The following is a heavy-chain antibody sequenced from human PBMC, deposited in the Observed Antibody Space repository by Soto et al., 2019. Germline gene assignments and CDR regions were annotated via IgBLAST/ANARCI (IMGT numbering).Heavy chain of an antibody. V-gene: IGHV1-3*01. D-gene: IGHD6-13*01. CDR1: AYSFTNYV. CDR3: AREYHSSSWYFDP. CDR2: INPGNGNT. J-gene: IGHJ5*02. Sequence: ASVKVSCKASAYSFTNYVVHWVRQAPGQRLEWMGWINPGNGNTKYSQQFQGRVTITRDTSVTTAYMELSSLRSEDTAVYYCAREYHSSSWYFDPWGQGTRVTVAS.